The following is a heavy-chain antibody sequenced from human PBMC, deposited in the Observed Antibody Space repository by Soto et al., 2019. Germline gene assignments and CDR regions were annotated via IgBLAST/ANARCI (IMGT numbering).Heavy chain of an antibody. J-gene: IGHJ2*01. CDR1: GFPSSTYA. CDR2: ISESGHHT. CDR3: TKSDGCGGGACYTGTYYYFDV. V-gene: IGHV3-23*01. D-gene: IGHD3-16*02. Sequence: PWGSLRLSCAASGFPSSTYALNWVRQAPGKGPEWVSTISESGHHTHYADSVKGRFTISRDKSKNTLSLQMNSLRVDDTAIYYCTKSDGCGGGACYTGTYYYFDVWGRGTLVTVSS.